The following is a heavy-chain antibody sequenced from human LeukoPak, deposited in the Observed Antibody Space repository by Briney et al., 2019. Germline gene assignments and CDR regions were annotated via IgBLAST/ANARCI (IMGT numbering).Heavy chain of an antibody. CDR2: INPNNGGT. Sequence: ASVKVSCKASGYTFTGYYIHWVRQAPGQGLEWMGWINPNNGGTNYAQKFQGRGTMTRDTSISTAYMELSRLTSDDTAVYYCARDPSGTYDYWGQGTLVTVSS. CDR1: GYTFTGYY. D-gene: IGHD1-26*01. J-gene: IGHJ4*02. CDR3: ARDPSGTYDY. V-gene: IGHV1-2*02.